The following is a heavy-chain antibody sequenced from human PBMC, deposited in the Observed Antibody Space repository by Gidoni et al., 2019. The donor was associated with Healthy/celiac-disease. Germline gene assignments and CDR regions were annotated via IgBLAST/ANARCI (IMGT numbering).Heavy chain of an antibody. V-gene: IGHV4-59*01. CDR3: AKSLPNYYYDSSGPNDAFDI. CDR1: GGSISSYY. CDR2: IYYSGST. Sequence: QVQLQASGPGLVKPSETLSLTCTVSGGSISSYYWRWIRQPPGKGLEWIGYIYYSGSTNYNPSLKSRVTISVDTSKNQFSLKLSSVTAADTAVYYCAKSLPNYYYDSSGPNDAFDIWGQGTMVTVSS. D-gene: IGHD3-22*01. J-gene: IGHJ3*02.